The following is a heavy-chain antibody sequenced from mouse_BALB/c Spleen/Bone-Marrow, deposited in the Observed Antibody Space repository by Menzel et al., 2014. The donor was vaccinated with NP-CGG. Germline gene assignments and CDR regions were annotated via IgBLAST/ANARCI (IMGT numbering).Heavy chain of an antibody. V-gene: IGHV5-17*02. D-gene: IGHD4-1*01. J-gene: IGHJ2*01. CDR3: TRGGNWEDFDY. CDR2: ISSVSITI. CDR1: GFSFSSFG. Sequence: EVQRVESGGGLVQPGGSRKLSCSASGFSFSSFGMHWVRQAPEKGLEWVAYISSVSITIFYADTVKGRFTISRDNPKNTLFLQMTSLRSEDTAMYYCTRGGNWEDFDYWGQGTTLTVSS.